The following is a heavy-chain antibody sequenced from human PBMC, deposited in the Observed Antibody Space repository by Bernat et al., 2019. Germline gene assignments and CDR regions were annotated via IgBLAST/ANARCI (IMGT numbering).Heavy chain of an antibody. D-gene: IGHD6-13*01. CDR1: GYSFTSYW. CDR3: ARLSSVGPQAAAGTFPNAFDI. Sequence: EVQLVQSGAEVKKPGESLKISCKGSGYSFTSYWIGWVRQMPGKGLEWMGINYPGDSDTRSSPSFQCQDTISADKSISTANVQWSSLKASDTAMYYCARLSSVGPQAAAGTFPNAFDIWGQGTMVTVSS. CDR2: NYPGDSDT. V-gene: IGHV5-51*01. J-gene: IGHJ3*02.